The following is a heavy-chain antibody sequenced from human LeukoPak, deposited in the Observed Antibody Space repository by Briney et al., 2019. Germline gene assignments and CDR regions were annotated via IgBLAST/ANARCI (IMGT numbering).Heavy chain of an antibody. J-gene: IGHJ4*02. V-gene: IGHV3-23*01. D-gene: IGHD3-3*01. Sequence: GGSLRLSCAASGLAFSSYAMSWVRQAPRKGLEWVSTISVASNTFYADSVKGRFTISRDNSRNTVYLQMTSLRADDTAVYYCADYGVSGVRNNFYWGQGTLVTVSS. CDR1: GLAFSSYA. CDR2: ISVASNT. CDR3: ADYGVSGVRNNFY.